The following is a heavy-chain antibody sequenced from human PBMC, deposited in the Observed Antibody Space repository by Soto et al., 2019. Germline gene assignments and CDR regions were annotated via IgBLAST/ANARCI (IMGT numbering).Heavy chain of an antibody. CDR3: AGEELRFFDWPY. CDR2: ISYSGST. CDR1: GVSISSSGYSSSYY. Sequence: QVQLQESGPGLVKPSETLSLTCTVSGVSISSSGYSSSYYWGWIRQPPGKGLEWIGSISYSGSTYYNPSLKSRVTISVDTSKNQFSLKLTSVTAADTAVYYCAGEELRFFDWPYWGQGTLVTVSS. D-gene: IGHD3-9*01. V-gene: IGHV4-39*01. J-gene: IGHJ4*02.